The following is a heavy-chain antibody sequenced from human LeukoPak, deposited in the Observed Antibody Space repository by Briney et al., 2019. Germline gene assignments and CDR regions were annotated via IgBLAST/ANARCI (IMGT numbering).Heavy chain of an antibody. CDR3: ARVPGELLRGAFVY. CDR2: IIPIFGTA. D-gene: IGHD1-26*01. CDR1: GGTFSSYA. J-gene: IGHJ4*02. V-gene: IGHV1-69*05. Sequence: SVNVSCKASGGTFSSYAISWVRQAPGQGRAWMGGIIPIFGTANYAQKFQGRVTITTDESTSTAYMELRSLSSEDTAVYYCARVPGELLRGAFVYWGQGTLVTVSS.